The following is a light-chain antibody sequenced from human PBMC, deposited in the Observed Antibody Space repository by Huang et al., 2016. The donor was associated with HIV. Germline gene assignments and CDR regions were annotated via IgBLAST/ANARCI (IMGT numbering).Light chain of an antibody. V-gene: IGKV3-15*01. Sequence: VMTQSPATLSVSPGERATLSCRASESILRNLAWYQQGPGQPTSLLIYEASVRLPGIADRFRGSEYGTEFSLTISSLQSEDFAVYYCQQYNKWPPYTYGQGTKLEIK. CDR1: ESILRN. J-gene: IGKJ2*01. CDR2: EAS. CDR3: QQYNKWPPYT.